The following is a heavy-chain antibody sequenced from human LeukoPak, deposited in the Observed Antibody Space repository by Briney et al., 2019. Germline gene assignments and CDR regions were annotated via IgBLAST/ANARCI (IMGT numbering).Heavy chain of an antibody. CDR1: GFTFSNYW. V-gene: IGHV3-30*02. CDR2: IRYDGSRK. CDR3: AKVSLNMVNDAFDI. Sequence: GGSLRLSCAASGFTFSNYWMHWVRQAPDKGLEWVAFIRYDGSRKYYADSVKGRFTISRDNSKNTLYLQMNSLRAEDTAMYYCAKVSLNMVNDAFDIWGPRDNGQRLF. J-gene: IGHJ3*02. D-gene: IGHD4/OR15-4a*01.